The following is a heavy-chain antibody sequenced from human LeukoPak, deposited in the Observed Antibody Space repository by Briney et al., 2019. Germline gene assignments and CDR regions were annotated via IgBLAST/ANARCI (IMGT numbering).Heavy chain of an antibody. J-gene: IGHJ6*03. CDR3: ARGLVMDYGLYYYMDV. Sequence: ASVKVSCKASGYTFTSYDINWVRQATGQGLEWMGWMNPNSGNTGYAQKFQGRVTMTRNTSISTAYMELSSLRSEDTAVYYCARGLVMDYGLYYYMDVWGKGTTVTISS. CDR1: GYTFTSYD. D-gene: IGHD4-17*01. CDR2: MNPNSGNT. V-gene: IGHV1-8*01.